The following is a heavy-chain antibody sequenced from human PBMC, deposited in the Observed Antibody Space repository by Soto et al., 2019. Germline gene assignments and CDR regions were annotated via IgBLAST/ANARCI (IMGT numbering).Heavy chain of an antibody. D-gene: IGHD3-10*01. CDR1: GGSISSSSYY. V-gene: IGHV4-39*01. CDR3: AGSRDYYGSGSYSYYYGMDV. J-gene: IGHJ6*02. Sequence: TLSLTCTVSGGSISSSSYYWGWIRQPPGKGLEWIGSIYYSGSTYYNPSLKSRVTISVDTSKNQFSLKLSSVTAADTAVYYCAGSRDYYGSGSYSYYYGMDVWGQGTTVTVSS. CDR2: IYYSGST.